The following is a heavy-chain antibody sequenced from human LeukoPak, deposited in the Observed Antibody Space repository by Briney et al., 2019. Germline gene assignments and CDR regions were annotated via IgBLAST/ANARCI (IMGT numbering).Heavy chain of an antibody. J-gene: IGHJ4*02. Sequence: PGGSLRLSCAASGFTFSDWYISWIRQAPGKGLEWVSAISSSSTYIYYADSVRGRLTISRDNAKNSVYLQMNSLRGEDTAVYYCARDLDYGDDSGYFDYWGQGTLVTVSS. CDR1: GFTFSDWY. V-gene: IGHV3-11*06. CDR3: ARDLDYGDDSGYFDY. CDR2: ISSSSTYI. D-gene: IGHD4-23*01.